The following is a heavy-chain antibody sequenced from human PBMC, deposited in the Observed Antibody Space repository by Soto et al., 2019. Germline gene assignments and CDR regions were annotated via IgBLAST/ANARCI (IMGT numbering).Heavy chain of an antibody. Sequence: GGSLRLSCVASGFTFSSQAMHWVRQAPDKGLDWVAVISNDGNRKYYADSLKGRFTISRDNYMDTLYLQMNSLRVEDSAVYYCARALGAESFGEIFDLWGQGTLVTVSS. J-gene: IGHJ4*02. D-gene: IGHD3-10*01. V-gene: IGHV3-30-3*01. CDR2: ISNDGNRK. CDR1: GFTFSSQA. CDR3: ARALGAESFGEIFDL.